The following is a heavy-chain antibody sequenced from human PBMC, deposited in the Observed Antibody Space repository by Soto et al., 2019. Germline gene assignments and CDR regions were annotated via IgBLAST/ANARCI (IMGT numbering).Heavy chain of an antibody. J-gene: IGHJ4*02. CDR1: GGAISSSIYY. CDR2: IYYSGST. V-gene: IGHV4-39*01. CDR3: ARQYYDSSGYSIDY. D-gene: IGHD3-22*01. Sequence: PSATLSLTCTVSGGAISSSIYYGGGIRQPPGKGLEWIGSIYYSGSTYYNPSLKSRVTISVDTSKNQFSLKLSSVPAADTAVYYCARQYYDSSGYSIDYWGQGTLVTVSS.